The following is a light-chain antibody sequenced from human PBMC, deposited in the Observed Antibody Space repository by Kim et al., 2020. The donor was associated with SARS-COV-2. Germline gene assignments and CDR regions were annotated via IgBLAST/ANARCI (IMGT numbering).Light chain of an antibody. CDR3: QQLNTYPWT. CDR1: HAITSY. CDR2: AAS. V-gene: IGKV1-9*01. J-gene: IGKJ1*01. Sequence: IQLTQSPSSLSASVGDRVTITCRASHAITSYLAWYQQKPWKAPELLIYAASTLQSGVPSRFSGSGSGTDFTLTISSLQPEDFATYFCQQLNTYPWTFGQGTKVDIK.